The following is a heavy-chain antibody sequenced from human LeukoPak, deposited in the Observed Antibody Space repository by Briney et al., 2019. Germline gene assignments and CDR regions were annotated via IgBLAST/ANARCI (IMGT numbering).Heavy chain of an antibody. D-gene: IGHD6-19*01. CDR2: MDPNSGNT. J-gene: IGHJ4*02. CDR3: ARVVKSGSGWFLDY. Sequence: GASVKVSCKASGGTFSSYAISWVRQAPGQGLEWMGWMDPNSGNTGYAQKFQGRVTMTRNTSISTAYMELSSLRSEDTAVYYCARVVKSGSGWFLDYWGQGTLVTVSS. V-gene: IGHV1-8*02. CDR1: GGTFSSYA.